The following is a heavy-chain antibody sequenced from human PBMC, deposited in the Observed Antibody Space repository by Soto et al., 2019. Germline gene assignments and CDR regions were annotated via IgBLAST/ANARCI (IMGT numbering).Heavy chain of an antibody. Sequence: GASVKVSCKASGYTFTGYYMHWVRQAPGQGLEWMGWINPNSGGTNYAQKFQGRVTMTRDTSISTAYMELSRLRSDDTAVYYGARGGRYYYDSSGYRLGIWGQGTMVTVSS. D-gene: IGHD3-22*01. CDR1: GYTFTGYY. CDR2: INPNSGGT. J-gene: IGHJ3*02. V-gene: IGHV1-2*02. CDR3: ARGGRYYYDSSGYRLGI.